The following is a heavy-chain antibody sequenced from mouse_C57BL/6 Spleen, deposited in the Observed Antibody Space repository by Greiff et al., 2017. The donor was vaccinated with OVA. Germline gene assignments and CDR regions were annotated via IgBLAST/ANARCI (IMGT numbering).Heavy chain of an antibody. CDR1: GYTFTDYN. CDR3: ARCHYGNYDHYYAMDY. CDR2: INPNNGGT. D-gene: IGHD2-1*01. J-gene: IGHJ4*01. Sequence: VQLQQSGPELVKPGASVKIPCKASGYTFTDYNMDWVKQSHGKSLEWIGDINPNNGGTIYNQKFKGKATLTVDKSSSTAYMELRSLTSEDTAVYYCARCHYGNYDHYYAMDYWGQGTSVTVSS. V-gene: IGHV1-18*01.